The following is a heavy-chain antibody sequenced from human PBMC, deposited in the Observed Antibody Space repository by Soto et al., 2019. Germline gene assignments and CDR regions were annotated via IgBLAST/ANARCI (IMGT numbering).Heavy chain of an antibody. Sequence: GESLKISCAASGFTFSSYSMNWVRQAPGKGLEWVSSISSSSSYIYYADSVKGRFTISRDNAKNSLYLQMNSLRAEDTAVYYCATHFQGGGDYYFDYWGQGTLVTVSS. CDR2: ISSSSSYI. CDR3: ATHFQGGGDYYFDY. CDR1: GFTFSSYS. D-gene: IGHD3-16*01. J-gene: IGHJ4*02. V-gene: IGHV3-21*01.